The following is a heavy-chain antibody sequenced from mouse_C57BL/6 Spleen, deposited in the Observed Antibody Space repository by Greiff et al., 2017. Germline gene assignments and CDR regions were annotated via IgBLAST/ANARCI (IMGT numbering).Heavy chain of an antibody. D-gene: IGHD4-1*01. CDR2: INPSNGGT. J-gene: IGHJ2*01. Sequence: QVQLQQPGTELVKPGASVKLSCKASGYTFTSYWMHWVKQRPGQGLEWIGNINPSNGGTYYNEKFKSKATLTVDKSSSTAYMQLSSLTSEDSAVYYCARGPNWEDYFDYWGQGTTLTVSS. V-gene: IGHV1-53*01. CDR1: GYTFTSYW. CDR3: ARGPNWEDYFDY.